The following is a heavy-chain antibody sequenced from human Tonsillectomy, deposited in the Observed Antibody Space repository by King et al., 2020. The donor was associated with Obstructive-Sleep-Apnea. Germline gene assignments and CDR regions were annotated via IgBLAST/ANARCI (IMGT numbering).Heavy chain of an antibody. CDR1: GGSISNYY. V-gene: IGHV4-59*08. CDR2: MYYSGNT. Sequence: QLQESGPGLVKPSETLSLTCTVSGGSISNYYWSWIRQPPGKGLEWIGCMYYSGNTNFNPSLKSRVTISADTSKIQFSLRLSSVSAADTAVYYCARHRGVEDYGGYGDYFDYWGQGTLVTVSS. CDR3: ARHRGVEDYGGYGDYFDY. D-gene: IGHD5-12*01. J-gene: IGHJ4*02.